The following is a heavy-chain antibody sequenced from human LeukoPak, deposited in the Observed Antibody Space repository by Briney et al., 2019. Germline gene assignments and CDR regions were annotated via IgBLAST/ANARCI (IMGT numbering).Heavy chain of an antibody. J-gene: IGHJ3*02. D-gene: IGHD5-18*01. V-gene: IGHV3-23*01. Sequence: GGSLRLSCAASGFTFRTYAMSWVRQSPGKGLEWVSLISGSGGSTYYADSVKGRFTISRDNSKNTLYLQMNSLRAEDTAVYYCARSGYSYGFSAFDIWGQGTMVTVSS. CDR3: ARSGYSYGFSAFDI. CDR1: GFTFRTYA. CDR2: ISGSGGST.